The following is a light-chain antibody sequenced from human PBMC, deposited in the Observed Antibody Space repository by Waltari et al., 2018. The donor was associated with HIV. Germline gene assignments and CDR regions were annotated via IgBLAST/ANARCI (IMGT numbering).Light chain of an antibody. Sequence: FMLTQPHSVSESPGKPVTISCTRSSGRIAGNYVQWFQRRPGSTPTTMIYESYFITSWVPARFSGSIDRSSNSSSLTISGLTTEDEADYYCQSYDTNKNCVFGGGTKLTVL. CDR1: SGRIAGNY. CDR3: QSYDTNKNCV. CDR2: ESY. J-gene: IGLJ3*02. V-gene: IGLV6-57*01.